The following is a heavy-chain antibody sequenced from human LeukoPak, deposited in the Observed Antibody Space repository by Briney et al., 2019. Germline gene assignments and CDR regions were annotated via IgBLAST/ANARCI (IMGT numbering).Heavy chain of an antibody. Sequence: SATLSLTCPVSGGSISSYSWSWIRQPPGKGLEWIGYIYYSGSTYYNPSLKSRVTISVDTSKNQFSLKLSSVTAADTAVYYCARVSSRGYSGYNPLDYWGQGTLVTVSS. CDR2: IYYSGST. V-gene: IGHV4-59*12. CDR3: ARVSSRGYSGYNPLDY. CDR1: GGSISSYS. J-gene: IGHJ4*02. D-gene: IGHD5-12*01.